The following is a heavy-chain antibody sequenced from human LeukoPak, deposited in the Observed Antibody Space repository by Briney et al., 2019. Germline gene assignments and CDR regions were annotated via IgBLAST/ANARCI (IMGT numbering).Heavy chain of an antibody. J-gene: IGHJ4*02. Sequence: GGSLRLSCAASGFTFSSCSMNWVRQAPGKGLEWVSGISGSGGSTYYADSVKGRFTISRDNSKNTLYLQMNSLRAEDTAVYYCTPRGVITDFDYWGQGTLVTVSS. CDR1: GFTFSSCS. D-gene: IGHD3-10*01. CDR3: TPRGVITDFDY. V-gene: IGHV3-23*01. CDR2: ISGSGGST.